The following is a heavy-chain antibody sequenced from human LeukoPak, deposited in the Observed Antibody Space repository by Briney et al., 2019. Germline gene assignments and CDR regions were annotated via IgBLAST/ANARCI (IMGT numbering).Heavy chain of an antibody. CDR1: GGSVSSGSYY. J-gene: IGHJ4*02. CDR2: IYYSGST. D-gene: IGHD3-3*01. V-gene: IGHV4-61*01. CDR3: ARERFLKWLLFDY. Sequence: PSETLSLACTVSGGSVSSGSYYWSWIRQPPGKGLEWIGYIYYSGSTNYNPSLKSRVTISVDTSKNQFSLKLSSVTAADTAVYYCARERFLKWLLFDYWGQGTLVTVSS.